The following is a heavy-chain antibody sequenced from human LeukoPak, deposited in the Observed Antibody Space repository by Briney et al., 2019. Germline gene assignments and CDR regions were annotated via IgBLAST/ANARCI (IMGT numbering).Heavy chain of an antibody. CDR2: IGGSGGRT. CDR1: GFTFSSYG. V-gene: IGHV3-23*01. Sequence: SGGSLRLSCAASGFTFSSYGTSWVRQAPGKGLEWVSAIGGSGGRTYYADSVKGRFTISRDNSKNTLYLQMNSLRVEDTAVYYCAKAPAGPEYSSTWKFGYNWFDPWGQGTLVTVSS. D-gene: IGHD6-13*01. CDR3: AKAPAGPEYSSTWKFGYNWFDP. J-gene: IGHJ5*02.